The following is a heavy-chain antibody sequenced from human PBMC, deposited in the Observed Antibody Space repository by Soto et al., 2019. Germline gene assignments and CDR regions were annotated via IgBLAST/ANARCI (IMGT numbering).Heavy chain of an antibody. CDR3: ARATDYDILTGYYRPWFDP. D-gene: IGHD3-9*01. CDR1: GGSFSGYY. V-gene: IGHV4-34*01. Sequence: PSETLSLSYAVYGGSFSGYYWSWIRQPPGKGLEWIGEINHSGSTNYNPSLKSRVTISVDTSKNQFSLKLSSVTAADTAVYYCARATDYDILTGYYRPWFDPWGQGTLVTVS. CDR2: INHSGST. J-gene: IGHJ5*02.